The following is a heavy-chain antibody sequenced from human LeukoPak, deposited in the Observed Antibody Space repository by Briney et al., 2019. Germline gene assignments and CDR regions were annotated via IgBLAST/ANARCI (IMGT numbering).Heavy chain of an antibody. Sequence: GRSLRLSCAASGFTFSSYAMHWVRQAPGKGPEWVAVISYDGSNKYYADSVKGRFTISRDNSKNTLYLQMNSLRAEDTAVYYCARGRVGATDYFDYWGQGTLVTVSS. V-gene: IGHV3-30-3*01. CDR2: ISYDGSNK. D-gene: IGHD1-26*01. J-gene: IGHJ4*02. CDR1: GFTFSSYA. CDR3: ARGRVGATDYFDY.